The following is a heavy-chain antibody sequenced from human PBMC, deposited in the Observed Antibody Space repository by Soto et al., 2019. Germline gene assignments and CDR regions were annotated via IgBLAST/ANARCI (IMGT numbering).Heavy chain of an antibody. CDR2: IYYSGST. D-gene: IGHD3-22*01. V-gene: IGHV4-31*03. CDR3: ATYYYDSSGYYSPTSFDY. CDR1: GGSISSGGYY. J-gene: IGHJ4*02. Sequence: PSETLSLTCTVSGGSISSGGYYWSWIRQHPGKGLEWIGYIYYSGSTYYNPSLKSRVTISVDTSKNQFSLKLSSVTAADTAVYYCATYYYDSSGYYSPTSFDYWGQGTLVTVSS.